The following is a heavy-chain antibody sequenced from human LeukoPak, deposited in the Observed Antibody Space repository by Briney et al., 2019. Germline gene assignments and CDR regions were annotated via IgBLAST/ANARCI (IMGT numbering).Heavy chain of an antibody. J-gene: IGHJ5*02. CDR1: GYSISSGYY. Sequence: SETLSLTCTVSGYSISSGYYWGWIRQPPGKGLEWIGSIYYTGVTSTNPFFRSRMSISVDTSKNQFSLNLTSVTAADAAVYCARERSSSGGHSWFDPWGQGTLVTVSS. CDR2: IYYTGVT. CDR3: ARERSSSGGHSWFDP. D-gene: IGHD4-23*01. V-gene: IGHV4-38-2*02.